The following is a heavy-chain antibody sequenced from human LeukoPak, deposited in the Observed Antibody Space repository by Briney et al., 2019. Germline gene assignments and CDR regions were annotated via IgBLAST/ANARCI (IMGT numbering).Heavy chain of an antibody. CDR2: IYYSGST. V-gene: IGHV4-39*01. D-gene: IGHD2-15*01. J-gene: IGHJ4*02. CDR3: ARQAATATQFDY. CDR1: GGSISSSSYY. Sequence: PSETLSLTCTVSGGSISSSSYYWGWIRQPPGKGLEGIGSIYYSGSTYYNPSLKSRVTISVDTSKNQFSLKLSSVTAADTAVYYCARQAATATQFDYWGQGTLVTVSS.